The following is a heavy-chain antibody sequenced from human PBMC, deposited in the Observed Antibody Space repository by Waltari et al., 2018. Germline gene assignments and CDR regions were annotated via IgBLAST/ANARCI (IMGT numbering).Heavy chain of an antibody. CDR1: GGSFSGYY. D-gene: IGHD3-22*01. V-gene: IGHV4-34*01. CDR3: ARGAYYYDSSGYYYFDY. CDR2: INHSGRT. Sequence: QVQLQQWGAGLLKPSETLSLTCAVYGGSFSGYYWSWIRQPHGEGLEWIGEINHSGRTNYSPALRGRVTRSVDTSKNQFSLKLSSVTAADTAVYYCARGAYYYDSSGYYYFDYWGQGTLVTVSS. J-gene: IGHJ4*02.